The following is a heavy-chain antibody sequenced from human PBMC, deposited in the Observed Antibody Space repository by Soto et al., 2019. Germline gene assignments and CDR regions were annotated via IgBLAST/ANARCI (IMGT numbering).Heavy chain of an antibody. J-gene: IGHJ6*02. CDR1: GYTFTSYA. Sequence: QVQLVQSGAEVKKPGASVKVSCKASGYTFTSYAISWVRQAPGQGLEWMGGIIPIFGTANYAQKFQGRVTITADESTSTAYMELSSLRSEDTAVYYCARALSGGAYYGMDVWGQGTTVTVSS. CDR2: IIPIFGTA. V-gene: IGHV1-69*13. CDR3: ARALSGGAYYGMDV. D-gene: IGHD3-10*01.